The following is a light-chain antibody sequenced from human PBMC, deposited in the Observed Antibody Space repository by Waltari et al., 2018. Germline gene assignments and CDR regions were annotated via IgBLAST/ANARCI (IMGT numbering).Light chain of an antibody. CDR3: QQFYNPLFI. CDR1: QSVSYNSDNKNF. Sequence: DIVMTQSPDSLAVSMSERATINCKSSQSVSYNSDNKNFLAWYQQKPGQPPKLLIYWASTRASGVPDRFSGSGSGTEFTLTISSVQAEDVAIYYCQQFYNPLFIFGPGTKVDIK. CDR2: WAS. V-gene: IGKV4-1*01. J-gene: IGKJ3*01.